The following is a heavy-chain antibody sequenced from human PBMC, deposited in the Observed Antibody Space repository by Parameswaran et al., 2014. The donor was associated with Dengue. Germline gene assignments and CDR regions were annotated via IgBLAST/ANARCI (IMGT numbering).Heavy chain of an antibody. CDR3: ARAVDTATIVLDY. Sequence: CVHDPPGKGLEWVSYISSSSNTIYYADSVKGRFTISRDNAKNSLYLQMNSLRDEDTAVYYCARAVDTATIVLDYWGQGTLVTVSS. J-gene: IGHJ4*02. CDR2: ISSSSNTI. D-gene: IGHD5-18*01. V-gene: IGHV3-48*02.